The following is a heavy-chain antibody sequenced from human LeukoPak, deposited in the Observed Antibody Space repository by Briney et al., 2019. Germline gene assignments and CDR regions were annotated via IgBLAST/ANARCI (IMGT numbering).Heavy chain of an antibody. V-gene: IGHV3-23*01. CDR3: ARVMRAARGAFDI. D-gene: IGHD6-6*01. J-gene: IGHJ3*02. CDR1: GFTFSSYA. Sequence: GGSLRLSCAASGFTFSSYAMSWVRQAPGKGLEWVSAISGSGGSTYYADSVKGRFTISRDNSKNTLYLQMNSLRAEDTAVYYCARVMRAARGAFDIWGQGTMVTVSS. CDR2: ISGSGGST.